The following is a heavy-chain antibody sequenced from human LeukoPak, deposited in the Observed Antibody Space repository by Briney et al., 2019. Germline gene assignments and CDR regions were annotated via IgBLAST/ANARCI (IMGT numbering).Heavy chain of an antibody. J-gene: IGHJ5*01. D-gene: IGHD3-9*01. V-gene: IGHV3-30*18. CDR3: AKLGQIRHFDFVNWFDS. Sequence: GGSRRLSCVASGFTFSRFAMHWVRQAPGKGPEWVSLISSGATNKYYADSVKGRFTISRDNSRNTLYLQMNSLRAEDTAVYYCAKLGQIRHFDFVNWFDSWGQGTLVIVSS. CDR1: GFTFSRFA. CDR2: ISSGATNK.